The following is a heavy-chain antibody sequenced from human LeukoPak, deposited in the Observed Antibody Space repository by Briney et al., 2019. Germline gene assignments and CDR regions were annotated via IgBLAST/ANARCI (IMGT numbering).Heavy chain of an antibody. J-gene: IGHJ6*02. V-gene: IGHV1-18*01. Sequence: ASVKVSCKTSGYTFNNYAITWVRQAPGQGLEWMGWISGYNGNTNYAQKFQGRVTMTTDTSTTTAHMELRSLRSGDTAVYYCARVARRSTSAGAMDVWGQGTTVTVSS. CDR1: GYTFNNYA. D-gene: IGHD1-26*01. CDR2: ISGYNGNT. CDR3: ARVARRSTSAGAMDV.